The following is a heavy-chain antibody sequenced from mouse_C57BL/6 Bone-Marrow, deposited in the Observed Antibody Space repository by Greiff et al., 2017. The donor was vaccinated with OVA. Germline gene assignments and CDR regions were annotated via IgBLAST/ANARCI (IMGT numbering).Heavy chain of an antibody. CDR1: GYTFTSFW. Sequence: VQLQQPGADLVMPGASVKLSCKASGYTFTSFWMHWVKQRPGQGLEWIGEIDPSNSYINYNQKFKGKSTLTVDKSSSTAYMQLSSLTSEDSAVYFCAGGVFDYWGQGTTLTVSS. V-gene: IGHV1-69*01. CDR2: IDPSNSYI. J-gene: IGHJ2*01. CDR3: AGGVFDY.